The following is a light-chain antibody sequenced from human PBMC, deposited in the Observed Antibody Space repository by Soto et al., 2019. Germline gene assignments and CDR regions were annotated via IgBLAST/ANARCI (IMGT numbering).Light chain of an antibody. J-gene: IGKJ1*01. V-gene: IGKV1-39*01. CDR2: AAS. CDR1: QSVSNW. CDR3: QQSYTTPWT. Sequence: DIQMTPSPSTLSASVGDRVTITCRASQSVSNWLAWYQQKPGKAPHLLIYAASSLRYGVPSRFRGSESGTEFTLTISSLQPEDFATYFCQQSYTTPWTFGQGTKVDIK.